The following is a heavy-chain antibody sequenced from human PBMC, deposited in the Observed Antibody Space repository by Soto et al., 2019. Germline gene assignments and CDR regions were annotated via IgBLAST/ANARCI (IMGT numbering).Heavy chain of an antibody. CDR3: ARGPNSDC. Sequence: EERLVQSGGGLVQPGGSLRLSCAASGFSVGGNYMSWVRQAPGKGLELVSLIYSGGNPFYADSMKGRFTLSRDNSNNMLYLPRDSMRAEDTAVYYCARGPNSDCWGQGTLVIVSS. V-gene: IGHV3-53*01. J-gene: IGHJ4*02. D-gene: IGHD2-21*01. CDR2: IYSGGNP. CDR1: GFSVGGNY.